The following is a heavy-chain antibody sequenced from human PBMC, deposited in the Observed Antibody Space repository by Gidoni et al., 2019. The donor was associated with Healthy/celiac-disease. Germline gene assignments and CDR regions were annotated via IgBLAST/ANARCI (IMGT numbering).Heavy chain of an antibody. Sequence: QVQLQESGPGLVKPSETLSLTCAVSGYSISSGYYWGWIRQPPGKGLEWIGSIYHSGSTYYNPSLKSRVTISVDTSKNQFSLKLSSVTAADTAVYYCARALATEYYDFWSGYFDYWGQGTLVTVSS. CDR3: ARALATEYYDFWSGYFDY. CDR2: IYHSGST. J-gene: IGHJ4*02. CDR1: GYSISSGYY. V-gene: IGHV4-38-2*01. D-gene: IGHD3-3*01.